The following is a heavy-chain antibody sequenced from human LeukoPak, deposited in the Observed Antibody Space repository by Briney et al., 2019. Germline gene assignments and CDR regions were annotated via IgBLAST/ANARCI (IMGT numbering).Heavy chain of an antibody. CDR1: GGSISSHY. CDR3: ARSVTPTPAFDY. Sequence: SETLSLTCTVSGGSISSHYWSWIRQSSEKGLEWIGYTHHFRSTVYKSSLRSRVAISGDRSKNLFSLKLSFVTAADTAVYYCARSVTPTPAFDYWGQGTPVTVAS. V-gene: IGHV4-59*11. CDR2: THHFRST. J-gene: IGHJ4*02. D-gene: IGHD4-23*01.